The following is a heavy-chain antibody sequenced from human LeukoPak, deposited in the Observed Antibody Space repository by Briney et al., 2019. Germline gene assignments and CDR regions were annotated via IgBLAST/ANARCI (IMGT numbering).Heavy chain of an antibody. Sequence: PSETLSLTCTVSGYSISSGYYWGWIRPPPGKGLEWIGSIYHSGSTYYNPSLKSRVTISVDTSKNQFSLKLSSVTAADAAVYYCARHYCSSTSCYSGWFDPWGQGTLVTVSS. CDR2: IYHSGST. V-gene: IGHV4-38-2*02. CDR1: GYSISSGYY. J-gene: IGHJ5*02. D-gene: IGHD2-2*01. CDR3: ARHYCSSTSCYSGWFDP.